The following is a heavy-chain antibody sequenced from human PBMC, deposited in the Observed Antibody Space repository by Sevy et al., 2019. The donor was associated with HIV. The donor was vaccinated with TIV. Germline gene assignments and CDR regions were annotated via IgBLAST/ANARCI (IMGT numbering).Heavy chain of an antibody. CDR2: ISTSGSTI. V-gene: IGHV3-48*04. CDR3: VRGWDDKFSYGDSDPAVDC. CDR1: GFSFIHEN. D-gene: IGHD2-15*01. Sequence: GGSLRLSCVASGFSFIHENMNWVRQAPGKGLEWLSYISTSGSTIYQADSVKGRFTISRDNAKNSLFLQMNSLRVEDTAIYYCVRGWDDKFSYGDSDPAVDCWGQGTLVTVSS. J-gene: IGHJ4*02.